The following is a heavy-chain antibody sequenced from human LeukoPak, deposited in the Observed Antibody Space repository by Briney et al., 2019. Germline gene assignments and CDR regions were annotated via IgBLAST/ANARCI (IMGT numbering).Heavy chain of an antibody. V-gene: IGHV3-7*01. CDR1: GFTFSSYW. CDR3: AREDDWNYEDY. Sequence: GGSLRLSCAASGFTFSSYWMSWVRQAPGKGLEWVVNIKQDGSEKYYVDSVKGRFTTSRDNAKNSLYLQMNSLRAEDTAIYYCAREDDWNYEDYWGQGTLVTVSS. J-gene: IGHJ4*02. CDR2: IKQDGSEK. D-gene: IGHD1-7*01.